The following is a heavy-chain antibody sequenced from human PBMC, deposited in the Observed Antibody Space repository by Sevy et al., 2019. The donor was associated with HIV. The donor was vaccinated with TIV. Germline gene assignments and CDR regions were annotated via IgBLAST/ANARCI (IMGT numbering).Heavy chain of an antibody. CDR2: ISFDATNK. CDR1: GFTFNRYS. V-gene: IGHV3-30-3*01. J-gene: IGHJ1*01. D-gene: IGHD1-1*01. CDR3: ALERLSSDVAEYFQN. Sequence: GGSLRLSCAASGFTFNRYSMHWVRQAPGKGLEWVATISFDATNKHYAGSLKGQFIISRDNFQNSLFLQMDSLRPEDTAVYYCALERLSSDVAEYFQNWGQGTLVTVSS.